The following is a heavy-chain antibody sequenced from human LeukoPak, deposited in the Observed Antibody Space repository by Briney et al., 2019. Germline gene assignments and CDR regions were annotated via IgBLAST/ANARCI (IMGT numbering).Heavy chain of an antibody. J-gene: IGHJ4*02. V-gene: IGHV1-46*01. CDR2: INPSGGST. CDR3: ARAYSTSSPFDY. CDR1: GYVFTSHY. D-gene: IGHD6-6*01. Sequence: ASVKVSRKASGYVFTSHYIHWMRQAPGHGPEWMGMINPSGGSTSYAQKFQGRVTMTRDTSTSTVYLELSSLRSEDTAVYYCARAYSTSSPFDYWGQGTLVAVSS.